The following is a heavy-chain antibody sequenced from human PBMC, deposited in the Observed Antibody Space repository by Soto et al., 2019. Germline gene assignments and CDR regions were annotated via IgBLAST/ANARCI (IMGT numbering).Heavy chain of an antibody. CDR1: GFTFTNYA. CDR2: IGGSGRTT. Sequence: QPGGSLRLSCAASGFTFTNYAMSWVRQAPGKGLEWVSGIGGSGRTTYYADSVKGRFTISRDNSNNTLFLQMNSLRAEDTAVYYCAKSRYSDSSGDFYDYWGQGTLVTVSS. V-gene: IGHV3-23*01. D-gene: IGHD3-22*01. CDR3: AKSRYSDSSGDFYDY. J-gene: IGHJ4*02.